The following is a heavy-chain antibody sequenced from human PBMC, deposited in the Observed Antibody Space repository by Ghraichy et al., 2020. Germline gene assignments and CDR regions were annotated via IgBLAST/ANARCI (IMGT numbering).Heavy chain of an antibody. CDR2: ISGSGGST. J-gene: IGHJ6*02. Sequence: GGSLRLSCAASGFTFSSYAMSWVRQAPGKGLEWVSAISGSGGSTYYADSVKGRFTISRDNSKNTLYLQMNSLRAEDTAVYYCAIPTGPYYYYYYGMDVWGQGTTVTVSS. CDR1: GFTFSSYA. V-gene: IGHV3-23*01. D-gene: IGHD1-1*01. CDR3: AIPTGPYYYYYYGMDV.